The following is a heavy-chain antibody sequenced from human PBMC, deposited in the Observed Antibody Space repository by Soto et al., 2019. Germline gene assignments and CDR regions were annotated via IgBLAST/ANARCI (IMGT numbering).Heavy chain of an antibody. CDR1: GYTFTRYA. D-gene: IGHD3-10*01. CDR2: IDTYSGST. Sequence: QVQLVQSGTEMKEPGASVKVSCKASGYTFTRYAIHWVRQAPGQRLEWMGWIDTYSGSTKYSQKFQGRVTITRDTSASTAYMEVSSLRSEDTAVYYCARDHYGSGSYYWFDPWGQGTLVTVSS. CDR3: ARDHYGSGSYYWFDP. V-gene: IGHV1-3*04. J-gene: IGHJ5*02.